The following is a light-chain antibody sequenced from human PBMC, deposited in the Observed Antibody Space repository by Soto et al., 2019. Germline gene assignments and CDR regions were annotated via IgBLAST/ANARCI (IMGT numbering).Light chain of an antibody. V-gene: IGKV3-20*01. J-gene: IGKJ1*01. CDR3: QQYVSSRT. CDR2: GAY. Sequence: EIVLTQSPGTLSLSPGERATLSCRASQSVSSSYLAWYQQKPGQAPRLLIYGAYSRATGIPAKFSGSGSGTDFTLTISRLEPEDFAVYYCQQYVSSRTFGQATKVEIK. CDR1: QSVSSSY.